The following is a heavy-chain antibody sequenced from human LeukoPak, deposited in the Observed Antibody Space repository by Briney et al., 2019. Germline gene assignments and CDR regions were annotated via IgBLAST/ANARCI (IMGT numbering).Heavy chain of an antibody. V-gene: IGHV4-34*01. D-gene: IGHD6-6*01. CDR2: INHSGST. Sequence: KTSETLSLTCAVYGGSFSGYYWSWIRQPPGKGLEWIGEINHSGSTNYNPSLKSRVTISVDTSKNQFSLKLSSVTAADTAVYYCAREEYSSSHDDYWGQGTLVTVSS. J-gene: IGHJ4*02. CDR3: AREEYSSSHDDY. CDR1: GGSFSGYY.